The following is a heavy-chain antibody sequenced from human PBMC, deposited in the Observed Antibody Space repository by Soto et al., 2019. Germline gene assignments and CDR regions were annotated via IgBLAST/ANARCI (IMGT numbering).Heavy chain of an antibody. J-gene: IGHJ5*02. CDR3: ARGDVLMVYAMGAMANWFDP. CDR2: INPNSGGT. Sequence: QVQLVQSGAEVKKPGASVKVSCKASGYTFTGYYMHWVRQAPGQGLEWMGWINPNSGGTNYAQKFQGWVNMTRDTSISTAYMELSRLRSDDTAVYYCARGDVLMVYAMGAMANWFDPWGQGTLVTVSS. D-gene: IGHD2-8*01. V-gene: IGHV1-2*04. CDR1: GYTFTGYY.